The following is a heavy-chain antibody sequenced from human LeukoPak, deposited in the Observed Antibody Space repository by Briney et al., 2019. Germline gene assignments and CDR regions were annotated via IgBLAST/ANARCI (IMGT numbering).Heavy chain of an antibody. J-gene: IGHJ4*02. CDR3: ARGKAYSFDY. Sequence: GGSLRLSCAASGFTFSSFPMDWVRQAPGKGPEWVSYISGSGTTTFYPDSVKGRFTISRDNAKNSLYLQMNSLRDEDTAVYYCARGKAYSFDYWGQGTLVTVSS. V-gene: IGHV3-48*03. CDR1: GFTFSSFP. CDR2: ISGSGTTT.